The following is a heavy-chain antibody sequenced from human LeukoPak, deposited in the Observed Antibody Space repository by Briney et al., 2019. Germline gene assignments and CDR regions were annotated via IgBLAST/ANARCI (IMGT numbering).Heavy chain of an antibody. Sequence: SETLSLTCTVSGRPSSSSSYFCGWIRQPPGKGLEWNGRIYYSGSTYYNPSLTSRVTISVDPSNNQFALKLTSVTALDTALLYCSRSATSMVPTYYFDYWGRGSVVTVSS. J-gene: IGHJ4*02. D-gene: IGHD2-15*01. CDR2: IYYSGST. CDR3: SRSATSMVPTYYFDY. CDR1: GRPSSSSSYF. V-gene: IGHV4-39*06.